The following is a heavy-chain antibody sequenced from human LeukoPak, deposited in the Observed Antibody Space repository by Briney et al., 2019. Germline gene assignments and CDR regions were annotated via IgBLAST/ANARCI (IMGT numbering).Heavy chain of an antibody. J-gene: IGHJ4*02. Sequence: GGSLRLSCAASGFTFTTYWMNWVRQAPGKGLEWVANIKQDGSEKYYVDSVKGRFTVSRDNAKNSLYLQMNSLRAEDTAVYYCAKEVAGGDFDYWGQGTLVTVSS. CDR2: IKQDGSEK. D-gene: IGHD3-16*01. V-gene: IGHV3-7*03. CDR3: AKEVAGGDFDY. CDR1: GFTFTTYW.